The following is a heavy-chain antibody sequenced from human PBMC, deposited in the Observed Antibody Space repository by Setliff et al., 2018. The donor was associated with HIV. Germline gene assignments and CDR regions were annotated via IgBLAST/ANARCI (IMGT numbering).Heavy chain of an antibody. D-gene: IGHD1-1*01. CDR3: AKQPGGHSFFDH. CDR1: GDFSNIQW. CDR2: IHHSGST. Sequence: SETLSLTCTVSGDFSNIQWWTWMRQSPGLGLQWIGSIHHSGSTYYDPSLKNRVTLSVDTSNNQVSLTLTSVTAADTAVYCCAKQPGGHSFFDHWGQGILVTVSS. J-gene: IGHJ4*02. V-gene: IGHV4-59*11.